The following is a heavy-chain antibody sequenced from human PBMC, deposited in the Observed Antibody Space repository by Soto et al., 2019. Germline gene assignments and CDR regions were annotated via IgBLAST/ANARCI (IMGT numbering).Heavy chain of an antibody. J-gene: IGHJ4*02. Sequence: PSETLSLTCTVSGGSISSGGYYWSWIRQHPGKGLEWIGYIYYSGSTYYNPSLKSRVTISVDTSKNQFSLKLSSVTAADTAVYYCARSVVVTAHYFDYWGQGTLVTVSS. CDR2: IYYSGST. CDR3: ARSVVVTAHYFDY. CDR1: GGSISSGGYY. D-gene: IGHD2-21*02. V-gene: IGHV4-31*03.